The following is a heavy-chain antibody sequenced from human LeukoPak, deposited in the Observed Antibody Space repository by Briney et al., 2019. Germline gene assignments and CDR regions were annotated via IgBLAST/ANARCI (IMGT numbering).Heavy chain of an antibody. D-gene: IGHD3-10*01. J-gene: IGHJ4*02. Sequence: ASVKVSCKASGYTFTSYDINWVRQATGQGLEWMGWMNPNSGNTGYAQKFQGRVTMTRNTSISTAYMELSSQRSEDTAVYYCARGCRPYYYGSGSYSDWGQGTLVTVSS. CDR1: GYTFTSYD. CDR2: MNPNSGNT. V-gene: IGHV1-8*01. CDR3: ARGCRPYYYGSGSYSD.